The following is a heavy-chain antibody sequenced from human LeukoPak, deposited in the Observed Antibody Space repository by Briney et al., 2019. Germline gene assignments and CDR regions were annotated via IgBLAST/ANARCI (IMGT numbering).Heavy chain of an antibody. D-gene: IGHD4-17*01. CDR1: GFTLSSYA. J-gene: IGHJ4*02. Sequence: GGSLRLSCAASGFTLSSYAMSWVRQAPGKGLEWVSAISVSGNTYHADSVKGRFTISRDNSKNTLCLQMNSLRAEDTAVYYCAKEIWPTVTTPGHTHFDYWGQGTLVTVSS. CDR2: ISVSGNT. V-gene: IGHV3-23*01. CDR3: AKEIWPTVTTPGHTHFDY.